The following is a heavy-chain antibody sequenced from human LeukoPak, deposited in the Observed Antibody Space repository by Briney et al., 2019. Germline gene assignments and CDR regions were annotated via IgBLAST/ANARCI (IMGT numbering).Heavy chain of an antibody. D-gene: IGHD2-2*01. CDR1: GGSISSSSYY. J-gene: IGHJ6*03. CDR3: ARVLVPAANYYYYYMDV. CDR2: IYDSGST. V-gene: IGHV4-39*01. Sequence: PSETLSLTCTVSGGSISSSSYYWGWIRQPPGKGLEGIRSIYDSGSTYYNPSLKSRVTISVDTSKNQFSLKLSSVTAADTAVYYCARVLVPAANYYYYYMDVWGKGTTVAVSS.